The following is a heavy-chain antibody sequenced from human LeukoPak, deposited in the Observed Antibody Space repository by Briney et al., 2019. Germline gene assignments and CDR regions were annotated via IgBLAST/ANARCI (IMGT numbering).Heavy chain of an antibody. CDR3: AKDIILRNHGYSSGRSDY. J-gene: IGHJ4*02. V-gene: IGHV3-30*18. Sequence: GGSLRLSCAASGFTFSSYGMHWVRQAPGKGLEWVAVISYDGSNKYYADSVKGRFTISRDNSKNTLYLQMNSLRAEDTAVYYCAKDIILRNHGYSSGRSDYWGQGTLVTVSS. CDR2: ISYDGSNK. D-gene: IGHD6-19*01. CDR1: GFTFSSYG.